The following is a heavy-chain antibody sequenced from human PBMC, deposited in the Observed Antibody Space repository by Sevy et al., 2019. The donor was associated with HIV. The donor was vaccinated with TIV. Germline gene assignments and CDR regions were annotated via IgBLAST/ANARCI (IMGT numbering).Heavy chain of an antibody. CDR1: GFTFSSYA. J-gene: IGHJ3*02. V-gene: IGHV3-23*01. CDR3: XXXXXXXXXXXDPLGI. Sequence: GGSLRLSCAASGFTFSSYAMSWVRQAPGKGLEWVSTISNSGGRTYYADSVKGRFTISRDNSKNTLFLQLSSLRAEDXXXXXXXXXXXXXXXXXDPLGIWGQGTMVTVSS. CDR2: ISNSGGRT.